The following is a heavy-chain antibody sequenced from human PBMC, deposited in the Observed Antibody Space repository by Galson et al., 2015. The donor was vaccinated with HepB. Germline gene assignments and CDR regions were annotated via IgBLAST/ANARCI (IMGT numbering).Heavy chain of an antibody. J-gene: IGHJ4*02. D-gene: IGHD3-9*01. V-gene: IGHV1-3*01. CDR1: GYTFTSYA. Sequence: SVKVSCKASGYTFTSYAMHWVRQAPGQRLEWMGWINAGNGNTKYSQKFQGRVTITRDTSASTAYMELSSLRSEDTAVYYCASGGYDILTGFSSFDYWGQGTLVTVSS. CDR2: INAGNGNT. CDR3: ASGGYDILTGFSSFDY.